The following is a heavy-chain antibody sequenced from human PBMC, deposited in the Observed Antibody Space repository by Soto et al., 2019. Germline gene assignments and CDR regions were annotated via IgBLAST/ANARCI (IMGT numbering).Heavy chain of an antibody. CDR2: ISYRGST. CDR3: ERALLGFSYGYGGYFDP. D-gene: IGHD3-16*01. Sequence: SETLSLTCNVSGGSFNGYSWSWFRQTSGKGLEWIEDISYRGSTSYSPSLKSRLLISLDTSNNQFSLKVASVTPADTAAYYCERALLGFSYGYGGYFDPWGPGTLGTVPS. CDR1: GGSFNGYS. J-gene: IGHJ4*02. V-gene: IGHV4-34*01.